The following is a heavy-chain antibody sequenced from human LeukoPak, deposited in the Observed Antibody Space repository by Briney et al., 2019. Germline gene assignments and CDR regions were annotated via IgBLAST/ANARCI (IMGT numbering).Heavy chain of an antibody. V-gene: IGHV3-53*01. CDR2: IYSGGST. D-gene: IGHD6-13*01. CDR1: GFTVSSNY. Sequence: GGSLRLSCAASGFTVSSNYMSWVRQAPGKGLEWVSVIYSGGSTYYADSVKGRFTISRDNSKNTLYLQMNSLRAEDTAVYYCARSYSSSWYSGGIFDYWGQGTLVTVSS. J-gene: IGHJ4*02. CDR3: ARSYSSSWYSGGIFDY.